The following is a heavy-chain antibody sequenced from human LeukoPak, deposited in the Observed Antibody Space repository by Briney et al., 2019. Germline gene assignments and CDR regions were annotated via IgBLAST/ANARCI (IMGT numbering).Heavy chain of an antibody. Sequence: ASVKVSCKASGYTFTSYGISWVRQAPGQGLEWMGWISAHNGNTNYAQKLQGRVTMTTDTSTSTAYMELRSLRSDDTAVYYCARDARCSSTSCYLRLYYYYYMDVWGKGTTVTVSS. D-gene: IGHD2-2*01. CDR2: ISAHNGNT. V-gene: IGHV1-18*01. CDR1: GYTFTSYG. CDR3: ARDARCSSTSCYLRLYYYYYMDV. J-gene: IGHJ6*03.